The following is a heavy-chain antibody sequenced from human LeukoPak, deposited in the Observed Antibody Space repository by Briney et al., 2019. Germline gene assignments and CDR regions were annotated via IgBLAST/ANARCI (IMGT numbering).Heavy chain of an antibody. D-gene: IGHD5-18*01. Sequence: GGSLRLSCAASGFTFSSYAMSWVRQAPGKGLEWASAISGSGGSTYYADSVKGRFTISRDNSKNTLYLQMNSLRAEDTAVYYCAKAQYSYGSHYYYYMDVWGKGTTVTVSS. CDR3: AKAQYSYGSHYYYYMDV. J-gene: IGHJ6*03. CDR2: ISGSGGST. V-gene: IGHV3-23*01. CDR1: GFTFSSYA.